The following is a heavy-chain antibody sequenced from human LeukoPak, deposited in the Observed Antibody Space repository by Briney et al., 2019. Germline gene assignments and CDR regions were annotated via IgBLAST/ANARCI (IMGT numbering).Heavy chain of an antibody. D-gene: IGHD3-9*01. J-gene: IGHJ4*02. CDR2: ISAYNDNT. CDR3: ARVHYDILTGYSYFDY. V-gene: IGHV1-18*01. CDR1: GYTFTSYG. Sequence: ASVKVSFKASGYTFTSYGISWVRQAPGQGLEWMGWISAYNDNTNYAQKLQGRVTMTTDTSTSTAYMELRSLRSDDTAVYYCARVHYDILTGYSYFDYWGQGTLVTASS.